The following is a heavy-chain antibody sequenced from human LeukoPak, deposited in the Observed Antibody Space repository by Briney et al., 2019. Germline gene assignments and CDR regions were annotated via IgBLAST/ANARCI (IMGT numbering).Heavy chain of an antibody. D-gene: IGHD4-23*01. J-gene: IGHJ5*02. CDR2: IYYSGST. CDR1: GTSISSSSYY. Sequence: SETLSLTCTVSGTSISSSSYYWGWIRQPPGKGLEWIGSIYYSGSTYYDPSLKSRVTISVDTSKNQFSLKLSSVTAADTAVYYCARRYGGYLLEWFDPWGQGTLVTVSS. V-gene: IGHV4-39*07. CDR3: ARRYGGYLLEWFDP.